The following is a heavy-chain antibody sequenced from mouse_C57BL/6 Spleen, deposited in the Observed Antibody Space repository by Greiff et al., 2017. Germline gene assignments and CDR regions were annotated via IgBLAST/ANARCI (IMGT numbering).Heavy chain of an antibody. Sequence: EVQLQQSGPELVKPGASVKISCKASGYTFTDYYMTWVKQSHGKSLEWIGDINPNNGGTSYNQKFKGKATLTVDKSSSTAYMELRSLTSEDSAVYYCAREKGLPHPSLFAYWGQGTPVTVSA. CDR3: AREKGLPHPSLFAY. CDR1: GYTFTDYY. J-gene: IGHJ3*01. CDR2: INPNNGGT. D-gene: IGHD2-2*01. V-gene: IGHV1-26*01.